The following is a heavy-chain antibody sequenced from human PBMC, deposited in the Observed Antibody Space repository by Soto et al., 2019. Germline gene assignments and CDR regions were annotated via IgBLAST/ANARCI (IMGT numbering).Heavy chain of an antibody. V-gene: IGHV3-53*01. CDR2: IYSGGAT. Sequence: GGSLRLSCAASGFSVSSSHMIWVRQAPGKGLEWVSVIYSGGATYYAVSVKGRFTISRDNAKSTLYLQMNSLRAEDTAVYYCARATGSNYPFDYWGQGSLVTVSS. CDR3: ARATGSNYPFDY. D-gene: IGHD3-10*01. CDR1: GFSVSSSH. J-gene: IGHJ4*02.